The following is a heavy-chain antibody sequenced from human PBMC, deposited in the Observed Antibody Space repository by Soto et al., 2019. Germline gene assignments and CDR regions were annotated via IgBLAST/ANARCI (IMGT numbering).Heavy chain of an antibody. CDR3: ATEPIYYNDGSGYYPLGH. V-gene: IGHV1-18*04. CDR2: ISAHNGDT. CDR1: VYSFATYG. J-gene: IGHJ4*02. D-gene: IGHD3-22*01. Sequence: GASVKVSCKASVYSFATYGFSWVRQAPGQGLECVGWISAHNGDTHYSQKFQGRVTLTTDTSTNTGYMELRSLTSDDTAVYFCATEPIYYNDGSGYYPLGHWGQGTLVTVSS.